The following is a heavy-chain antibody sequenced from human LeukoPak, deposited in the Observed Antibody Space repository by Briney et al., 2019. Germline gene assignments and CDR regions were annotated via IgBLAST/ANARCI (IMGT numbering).Heavy chain of an antibody. D-gene: IGHD4-11*01. J-gene: IGHJ4*02. CDR1: GGSISSYY. V-gene: IGHV4-59*08. CDR3: ARLGPTTVTTFLDY. CDR2: IYYSGST. Sequence: SETLSLTCSVSGGSISSYYWSWIRQPPGKGLEWIGYIYYSGSTNYNPSLKSRVTISVDTSKNQFSLKLSSVTAADTAVYYCARLGPTTVTTFLDYWGQGTLGTVSS.